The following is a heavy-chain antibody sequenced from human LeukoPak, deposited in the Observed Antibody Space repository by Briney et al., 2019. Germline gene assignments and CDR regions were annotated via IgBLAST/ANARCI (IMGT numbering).Heavy chain of an antibody. CDR3: AKDYGDGAFDI. V-gene: IGHV3-9*01. Sequence: GGSLRLSCAASGFTFDDFAMHWVRQAPGKGLEWVSGISWNSGSIGYADSVKGRFTISRDNAKNSLYLQMNSLRAEDTALYYCAKDYGDGAFDIWGQGTMVTVSS. CDR2: ISWNSGSI. J-gene: IGHJ3*02. D-gene: IGHD4-17*01. CDR1: GFTFDDFA.